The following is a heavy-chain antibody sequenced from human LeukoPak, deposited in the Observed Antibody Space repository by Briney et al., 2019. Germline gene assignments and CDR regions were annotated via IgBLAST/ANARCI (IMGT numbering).Heavy chain of an antibody. CDR1: GFTFSDYY. Sequence: AGGSLRLSCAASGFTFSDYYMSWIRQAPGKGLEWVSYISGSGSTMYYAASVRGRFTISRDNAKNSLFLQMNSLRAEDTAVYYCARDRGNSDPGDWFDPWGQGTLVTVSS. V-gene: IGHV3-11*01. J-gene: IGHJ5*02. D-gene: IGHD4-23*01. CDR2: ISGSGSTM. CDR3: ARDRGNSDPGDWFDP.